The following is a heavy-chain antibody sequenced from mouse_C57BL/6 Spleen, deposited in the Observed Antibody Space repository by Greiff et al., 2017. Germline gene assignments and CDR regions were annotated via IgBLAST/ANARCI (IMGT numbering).Heavy chain of an antibody. CDR3: ARALLGGLAY. J-gene: IGHJ3*01. D-gene: IGHD2-10*01. Sequence: QVQLLQSGPELVKPGASVKISCTASGYTFTDYCINWVKQRPGQGLEWIGWIYPGGGNTTYTEKFKGKATLTVDTSSSTAYMQLSSLTSEDSAVYFCARALLGGLAYWGQGTLVTVSA. CDR1: GYTFTDYC. V-gene: IGHV1-84*01. CDR2: IYPGGGNT.